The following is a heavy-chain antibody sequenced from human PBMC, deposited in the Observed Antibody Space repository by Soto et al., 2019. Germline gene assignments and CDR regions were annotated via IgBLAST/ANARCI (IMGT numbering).Heavy chain of an antibody. CDR1: GGSFSGYY. Sequence: SETLSLTSAIYGGSFSGYYCSWIRQPPGKGLEWIGEINHSGSTNYNPSLKSRVTISVDTSKNQFSLKLSSVTAADTAVYYCAREVGLGITMVRGSDYYGMDVWGQGTTVTVSS. D-gene: IGHD3-10*01. J-gene: IGHJ6*02. CDR2: INHSGST. CDR3: AREVGLGITMVRGSDYYGMDV. V-gene: IGHV4-34*01.